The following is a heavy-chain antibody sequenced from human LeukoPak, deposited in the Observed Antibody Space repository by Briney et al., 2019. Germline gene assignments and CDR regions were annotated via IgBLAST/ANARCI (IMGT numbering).Heavy chain of an antibody. CDR3: ATDQYSSRAHAFDI. V-gene: IGHV1-24*01. D-gene: IGHD6-13*01. CDR2: FDPEDGET. J-gene: IGHJ3*02. Sequence: ASVKVSCKVSGYTLTELSMHWVRQAPGKGLEWVGGFDPEDGETIYAQKFQGRVTMTEDTSTDTAYMELGSLRSEDTAVYYCATDQYSSRAHAFDIWGQGTMVTVSS. CDR1: GYTLTELS.